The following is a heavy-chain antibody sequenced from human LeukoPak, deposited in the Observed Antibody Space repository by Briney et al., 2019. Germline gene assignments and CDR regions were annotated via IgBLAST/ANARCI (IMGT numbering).Heavy chain of an antibody. CDR3: TRAEVVVIKGYAFDI. CDR2: IRSKAYGGAT. CDR1: GFTFCDYA. Sequence: PGGSLRLSCTQSGFTFCDYATSSVRPAPGEGLGWGGFIRSKAYGGATESDASETGRFTNSRDDSKSIVCLQMYSLKTEDTAVYYCTRAEVVVIKGYAFDIWGQGTMVTVSS. D-gene: IGHD3-22*01. V-gene: IGHV3-49*04. J-gene: IGHJ3*02.